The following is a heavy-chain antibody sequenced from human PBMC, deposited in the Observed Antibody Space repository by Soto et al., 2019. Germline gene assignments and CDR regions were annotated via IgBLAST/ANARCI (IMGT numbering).Heavy chain of an antibody. Sequence: GASVKVSCKASGYTFTSYDINWVRQATGQGLEWMGWMNPNSGNTGYAQKFQGRVTMTRNTSISTAYMELRSLRSDDTAVYYCARVRDYYDSSGYYVDYWGQGTLVTVSS. CDR3: ARVRDYYDSSGYYVDY. CDR2: MNPNSGNT. J-gene: IGHJ4*02. CDR1: GYTFTSYD. V-gene: IGHV1-8*01. D-gene: IGHD3-22*01.